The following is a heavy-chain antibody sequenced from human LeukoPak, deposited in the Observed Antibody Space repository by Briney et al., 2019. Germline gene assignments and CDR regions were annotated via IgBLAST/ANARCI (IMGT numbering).Heavy chain of an antibody. CDR1: GYPFSSYW. CDR3: ARDPGTGASEGTFDY. J-gene: IGHJ4*02. CDR2: INEGGSST. V-gene: IGHV3-74*01. Sequence: GGSLRLSCAGSGYPFSSYWMHWVRQVPGKGLVWVSRINEGGSSTSYAESVRGRFAGSRDNSKNTLFLQLSSLRAEDTAVYYCARDPGTGASEGTFDYWGQGTQVTVSS. D-gene: IGHD1-1*01.